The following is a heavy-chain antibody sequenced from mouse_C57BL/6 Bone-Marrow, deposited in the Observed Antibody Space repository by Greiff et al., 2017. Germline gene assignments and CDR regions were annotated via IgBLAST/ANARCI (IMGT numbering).Heavy chain of an antibody. CDR2: ISDGGSYT. V-gene: IGHV5-4*01. CDR1: GFTFSSYA. J-gene: IGHJ3*01. Sequence: EVQVVESGGDLVKPGGSLKLSCAASGFTFSSYAMSWVRQTPEKRLEWVATISDGGSYTYYPDNVKGRFTISRDNAKNNLYLQMSHLKSEDTAMYYCARDGRQLRLLFAYWGQGTLVTVSA. CDR3: ARDGRQLRLLFAY. D-gene: IGHD3-2*02.